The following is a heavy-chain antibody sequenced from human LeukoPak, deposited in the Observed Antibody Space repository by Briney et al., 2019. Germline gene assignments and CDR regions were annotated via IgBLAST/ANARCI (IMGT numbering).Heavy chain of an antibody. D-gene: IGHD6-13*01. CDR3: ASVYSSTSWDY. V-gene: IGHV1-69*01. CDR1: GGTFSSYA. J-gene: IGHJ4*02. CDR2: IIPIFGTA. Sequence: SVKVSCKASGGTFSSYAISWVRQAPGQGLEWMGGIIPIFGTADYAQKFQGRVTITADESTSTAYMELSSLRSEDTAMYYCASVYSSTSWDYWGQGTLVTVSS.